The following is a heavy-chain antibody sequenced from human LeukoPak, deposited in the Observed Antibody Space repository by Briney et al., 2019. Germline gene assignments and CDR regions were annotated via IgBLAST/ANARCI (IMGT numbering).Heavy chain of an antibody. CDR3: AIDPNWGVDY. CDR2: IGISGGGI. Sequence: GGSLRLSCAASGFTFSYYTMYWVRQAPGKGLEWVSIIGISGGGIHYADSVKGRFTISRDNSKNTLYLQMNSLRAEDTAVYYCAIDPNWGVDYWGQGVLVTVSS. J-gene: IGHJ4*02. D-gene: IGHD7-27*01. V-gene: IGHV3-23*01. CDR1: GFTFSYYT.